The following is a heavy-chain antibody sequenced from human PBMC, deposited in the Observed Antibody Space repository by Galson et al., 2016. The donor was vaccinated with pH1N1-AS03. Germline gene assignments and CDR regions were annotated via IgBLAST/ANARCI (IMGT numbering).Heavy chain of an antibody. CDR1: GYTFSNFG. CDR3: ARAAPFDP. J-gene: IGHJ5*02. Sequence: SCKASGYTFSNFGMSWVRRAPAQGLEWMGWISPQNGNTQYAQRLEGRVTMTTDTSTSTAYKELWSLTDDDTAVYYCARAAPFDPWGQGTLVIVSS. V-gene: IGHV1-18*04. CDR2: ISPQNGNT. D-gene: IGHD2-15*01.